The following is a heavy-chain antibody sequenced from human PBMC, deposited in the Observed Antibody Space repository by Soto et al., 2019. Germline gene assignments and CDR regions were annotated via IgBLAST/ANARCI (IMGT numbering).Heavy chain of an antibody. CDR2: ISYDGSNK. D-gene: IGHD6-13*01. J-gene: IGHJ4*01. CDR1: GFTFSSYG. V-gene: IGHV3-30*18. Sequence: QVQLVESGGGVVQPGRSLRLSCAASGFTFSSYGMHWVRQAPGKGLEWVAVISYDGSNKYYADSVKGRFTISRDNSKNTLYLQMNSLRAEDTAVYYCAKEGWEGIAAAAAFFDYWGQEPWSPSHQ. CDR3: AKEGWEGIAAAAAFFDY.